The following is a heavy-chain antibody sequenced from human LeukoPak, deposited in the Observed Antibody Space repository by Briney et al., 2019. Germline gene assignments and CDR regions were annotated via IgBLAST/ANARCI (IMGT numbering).Heavy chain of an antibody. CDR3: AKNRDTSAWYRFDY. J-gene: IGHJ4*02. V-gene: IGHV3-66*01. CDR2: IYSGGST. Sequence: GGSLRLSCAASGFTVSSNYMSWVRQAPGKGLEWVSVIYSGGSTYYADSVKGRFTISRDNSKNTLSLQMNSLRAEDTALYYCAKNRDTSAWYRFDYWGQGTLVTVSS. CDR1: GFTVSSNY. D-gene: IGHD6-19*01.